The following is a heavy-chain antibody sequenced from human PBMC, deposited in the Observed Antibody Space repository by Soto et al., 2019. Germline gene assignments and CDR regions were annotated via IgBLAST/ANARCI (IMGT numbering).Heavy chain of an antibody. CDR1: GGSFSGYY. J-gene: IGHJ4*02. CDR2: INHSGST. D-gene: IGHD3-22*01. Sequence: TSETLSLTCAVYGGSFSGYYWTWIRQPPGTGLEWIGEINHSGSTYYNPSLQSRVTMSVDRSRNQSSLKLNSVTAADTAVYYCARVRREYDNSGPVDYWGQGTLVTVSS. CDR3: ARVRREYDNSGPVDY. V-gene: IGHV4-34*01.